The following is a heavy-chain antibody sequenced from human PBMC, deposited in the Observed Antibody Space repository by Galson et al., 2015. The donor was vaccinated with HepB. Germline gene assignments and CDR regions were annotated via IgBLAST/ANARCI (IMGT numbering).Heavy chain of an antibody. V-gene: IGHV4-59*01. CDR2: VYYTGST. J-gene: IGHJ3*01. CDR3: ARVVGQGLIHEAFDL. D-gene: IGHD6-19*01. CDR1: GGSTNDYY. Sequence: SETLSLTCTVSGGSTNDYYWTWIRQPPGKGLEWIGHVYYTGSTQYNPSLKSRVTISVDTSMNQFSLKLTSLTVADTAVYFCARVVGQGLIHEAFDLWGQGTRVTASS.